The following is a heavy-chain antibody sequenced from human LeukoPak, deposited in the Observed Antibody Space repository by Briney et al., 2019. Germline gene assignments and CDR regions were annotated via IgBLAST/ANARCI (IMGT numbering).Heavy chain of an antibody. CDR3: AREGGSTSHNWFDP. Sequence: ASVKVSCKASGYTFTGYYMHWVRQAPGQGLEWMGWINPNSGGTNYAQKFQGRVTTTRDTSISTAYMELSRLRSDDTAVYYCAREGGSTSHNWFDPWGQGTLVTVSS. V-gene: IGHV1-2*02. CDR1: GYTFTGYY. CDR2: INPNSGGT. J-gene: IGHJ5*02. D-gene: IGHD2-2*01.